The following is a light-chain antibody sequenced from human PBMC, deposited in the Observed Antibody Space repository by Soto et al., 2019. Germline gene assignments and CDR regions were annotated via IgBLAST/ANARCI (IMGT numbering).Light chain of an antibody. J-gene: IGKJ4*01. Sequence: EIVMTQSPATLSVSPGDRATLSCRASQSVDNDLAWYQQKPGQPTWLLIYDASTRATGIPARFGGSQSGTEFTLTISSLLSEDFAVYSCQQYNNCPLTFVGRTKVEIK. CDR3: QQYNNCPLT. CDR1: QSVDND. CDR2: DAS. V-gene: IGKV3D-15*01.